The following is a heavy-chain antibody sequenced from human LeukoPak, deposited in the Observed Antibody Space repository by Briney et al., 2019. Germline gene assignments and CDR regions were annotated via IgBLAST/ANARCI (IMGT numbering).Heavy chain of an antibody. J-gene: IGHJ4*02. D-gene: IGHD6-19*01. CDR2: ISPNSGGT. CDR1: GYTFTGYY. CDR3: ARGGAKAVAGQRIFDY. Sequence: ASVKVSCKASGYTFTGYYMHWVRQAPGQGLEWMGWISPNSGGTNYAQKFQGRVTMTRDTSISTAYMELSRLRSDDTAVYYCARGGAKAVAGQRIFDYWGQGTLVTVSS. V-gene: IGHV1-2*02.